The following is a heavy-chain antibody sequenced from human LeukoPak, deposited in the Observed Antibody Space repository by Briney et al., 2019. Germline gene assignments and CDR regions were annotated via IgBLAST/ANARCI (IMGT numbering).Heavy chain of an antibody. D-gene: IGHD6-13*01. J-gene: IGHJ4*02. Sequence: GGSLRLSCAASGFTVSSNYMSWVRQAPGKGLEWVSVIYSGGSTYYADSVKGRFTISRDNSKNTLYLQMNSLRAEDTAVYYCARDPVEAAGLGYWGQGTLVTVSS. V-gene: IGHV3-53*01. CDR3: ARDPVEAAGLGY. CDR1: GFTVSSNY. CDR2: IYSGGST.